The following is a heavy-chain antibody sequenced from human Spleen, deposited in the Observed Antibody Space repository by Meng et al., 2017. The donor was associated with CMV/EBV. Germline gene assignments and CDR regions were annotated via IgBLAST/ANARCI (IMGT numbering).Heavy chain of an antibody. Sequence: QVQLQESGPGLVKPSGTLSLTCADSGGSISSSNLWTWVRQVPGKGLEWIGEIYHSGSTNYNPSLESRVTISVDKFKNQFSLKLGSVTAADTAVYYCARIERRRILKYCGSDCSTTDYWGQGTLVTVSS. CDR3: ARIERRRILKYCGSDCSTTDY. CDR1: GGSISSSNL. V-gene: IGHV4-4*02. D-gene: IGHD2-21*02. CDR2: IYHSGST. J-gene: IGHJ4*02.